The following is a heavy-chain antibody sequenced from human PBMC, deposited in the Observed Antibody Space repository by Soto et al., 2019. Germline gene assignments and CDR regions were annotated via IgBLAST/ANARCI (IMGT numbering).Heavy chain of an antibody. CDR1: GYSISSGFF. J-gene: IGHJ4*02. CDR3: PRTDYFDY. CDR2: IFHSGIS. V-gene: IGHV4-38-2*01. Sequence: PSETLSLTCAVSGYSISSGFFWGWIRQSPGGGLEWIGSIFHSGISYYNPSLKSRVTMSVDTSKNHFSLKLPSVTAADTAVYYCPRTDYFDYWGRGTLVTVS.